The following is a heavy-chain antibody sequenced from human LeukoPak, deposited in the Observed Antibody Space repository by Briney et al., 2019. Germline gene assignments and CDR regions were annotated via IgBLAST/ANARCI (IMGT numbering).Heavy chain of an antibody. Sequence: PGGSLRLSCAASGFTVSSNYMSWVRQAPGKGLEWDSGIYSGGSTYYADSVKGRFTISRDNSKNTLYLQMNSLRAEDTAVYYCARGEEAYYYDSSGYYYFDYWGQGTLVTVSS. D-gene: IGHD3-22*01. CDR3: ARGEEAYYYDSSGYYYFDY. V-gene: IGHV3-66*01. CDR2: IYSGGST. J-gene: IGHJ4*02. CDR1: GFTVSSNY.